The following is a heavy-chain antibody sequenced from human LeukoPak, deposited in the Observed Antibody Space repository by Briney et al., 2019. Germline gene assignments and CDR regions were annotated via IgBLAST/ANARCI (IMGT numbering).Heavy chain of an antibody. CDR3: AHSGSYYGFDY. J-gene: IGHJ4*02. Sequence: SVKVSCKASGGTFSSYAISWVRQAPGQGLEWMGRIIPILGIANYAQKFQGRVTITADKSTSTAYMELSSLRSEDTAVYYCAHSGSYYGFDYWGQGTLVTVSS. CDR2: IIPILGIA. CDR1: GGTFSSYA. V-gene: IGHV1-69*04. D-gene: IGHD1-26*01.